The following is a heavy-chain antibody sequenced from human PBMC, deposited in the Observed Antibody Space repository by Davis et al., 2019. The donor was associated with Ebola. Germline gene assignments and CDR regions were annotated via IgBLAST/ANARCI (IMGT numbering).Heavy chain of an antibody. CDR1: GFTFRNYW. V-gene: IGHV3-7*03. CDR3: ERVMEYGMDV. D-gene: IGHD3-3*01. J-gene: IGHJ6*02. Sequence: GESLKISCAASGFTFRNYWMSWLRQAPGKGLEWVDNIKQDGSEKYYVDSVKGRFTISRDNAKNSLYLQMNGLRAEDTAVYYCERVMEYGMDVWGHGTTVTVSS. CDR2: IKQDGSEK.